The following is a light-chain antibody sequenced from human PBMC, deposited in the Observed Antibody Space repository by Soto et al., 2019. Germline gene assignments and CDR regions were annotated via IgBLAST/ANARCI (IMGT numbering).Light chain of an antibody. CDR1: RTVSSTY. CDR2: GTS. V-gene: IGKV3-20*01. Sequence: EIVLTQSPGTRSVSLGERATLSCRASRTVSSTYLAWYQQKPGQAPRLLIYGTSSRATGIPDRFSGSGSGTDFSLTISSLEPEDFAVYYCQQYGSSPQTFGQGTKVDIK. CDR3: QQYGSSPQT. J-gene: IGKJ1*01.